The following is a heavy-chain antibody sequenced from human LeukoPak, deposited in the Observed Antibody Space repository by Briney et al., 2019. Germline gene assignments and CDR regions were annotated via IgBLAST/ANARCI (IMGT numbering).Heavy chain of an antibody. V-gene: IGHV4-61*01. CDR3: AREGPQLGLDY. J-gene: IGHJ4*02. D-gene: IGHD1-1*01. CDR2: IYYSGST. CDR1: GGSVSSGSYY. Sequence: PSETLSLTCTVSGGSVSSGSYYWSWIRQPSGKGLEWIGYIYYSGSTNYNPSLKSRVTISVDTSKNQFSLKLSSVTAADTAVYYCAREGPQLGLDYWGQGTLVTVSS.